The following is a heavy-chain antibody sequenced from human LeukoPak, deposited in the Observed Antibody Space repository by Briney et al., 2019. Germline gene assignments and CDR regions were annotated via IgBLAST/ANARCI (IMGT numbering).Heavy chain of an antibody. CDR1: GGSISSSSYY. CDR3: ASLYGSGKRWVDP. J-gene: IGHJ5*02. V-gene: IGHV3-72*01. D-gene: IGHD3-10*01. Sequence: LSLTCTVSGGSISSSSYYWGWIRQPPGKGLEWVGRTRNKANSYTTEYAASVKGRCTISRDDSKNSLYLQMNSLKTEDTAVYYCASLYGSGKRWVDPWGQGTLVTVSS. CDR2: TRNKANSYTT.